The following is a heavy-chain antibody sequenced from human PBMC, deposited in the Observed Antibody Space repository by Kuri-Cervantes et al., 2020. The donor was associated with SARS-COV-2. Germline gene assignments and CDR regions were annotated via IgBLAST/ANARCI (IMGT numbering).Heavy chain of an antibody. Sequence: ASVKVSCKASGYTFTSYGISWVRQAPGQGLEWMGWISAYNGNTNYAQKLQGRVTMTTDTSTSTAYMELRSLRSEDTAVYYCARAYYDFTYYYGMDVWGQGTTVTLSS. D-gene: IGHD3-3*01. CDR2: ISAYNGNT. CDR3: ARAYYDFTYYYGMDV. V-gene: IGHV1-18*01. J-gene: IGHJ6*02. CDR1: GYTFTSYG.